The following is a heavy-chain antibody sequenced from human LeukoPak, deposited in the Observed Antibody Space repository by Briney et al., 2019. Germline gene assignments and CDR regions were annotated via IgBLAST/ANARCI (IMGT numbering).Heavy chain of an antibody. V-gene: IGHV3-23*01. CDR2: ISGSGGTT. D-gene: IGHD5-24*01. CDR1: GFTFSSFA. Sequence: GGSLRLSCAASGFTFSSFAMSWVRQAPGKGLEWVSAISGSGGTTFYADSVKGRFTISRDNSKNTLYLQVNSLRAADTAVYYCAEVQEMGTILPPFHYWGQGTLVTVSS. CDR3: AEVQEMGTILPPFHY. J-gene: IGHJ4*02.